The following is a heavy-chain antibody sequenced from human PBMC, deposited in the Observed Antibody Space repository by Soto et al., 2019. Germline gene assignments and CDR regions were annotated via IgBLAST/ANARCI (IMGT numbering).Heavy chain of an antibody. CDR2: ISGSGGST. Sequence: EVQLLESGGGLVQPGGSLRLSCAASGFTFSNYAMTWVRQAPGRGLEWVSVISGSGGSTYYEDSVKGRFTISRDNSKNTPYLQINSLRAEDTAVYYCAKDLQGGDFWSGFYSGDAFDIWGQGTMVTVSS. CDR1: GFTFSNYA. D-gene: IGHD3-3*01. J-gene: IGHJ3*02. CDR3: AKDLQGGDFWSGFYSGDAFDI. V-gene: IGHV3-23*01.